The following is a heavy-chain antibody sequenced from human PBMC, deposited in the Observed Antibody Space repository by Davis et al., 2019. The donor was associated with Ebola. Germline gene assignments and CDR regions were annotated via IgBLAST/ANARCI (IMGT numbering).Heavy chain of an antibody. CDR3: ARAIAAAGFPGIDF. V-gene: IGHV1-18*04. D-gene: IGHD6-13*01. CDR2: ISTYNGDT. Sequence: ASVKVSCKASGYTFTSYGISWVRQAPGQGLEWMGWISTYNGDTDYAQKFQDRVTMTTDTSTTTAYMEVRNLTSDDTAVYYCARAIAAAGFPGIDFWGQGTLVTVSS. CDR1: GYTFTSYG. J-gene: IGHJ4*02.